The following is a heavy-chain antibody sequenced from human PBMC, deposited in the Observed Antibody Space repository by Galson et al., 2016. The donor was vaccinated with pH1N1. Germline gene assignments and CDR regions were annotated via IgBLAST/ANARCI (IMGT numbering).Heavy chain of an antibody. D-gene: IGHD3-22*01. J-gene: IGHJ6*02. CDR1: GFTFSSYS. V-gene: IGHV3-48*01. CDR2: ISSSSSTI. CDR3: ARVSYDSSGYYYHYYYGMDV. Sequence: SLRLSCAASGFTFSSYSMNWVRQAPGKGPEWVSYISSSSSTIYYADSVKGRFTISRDNAKNSLYLQMNSLRAEDTAVYYCARVSYDSSGYYYHYYYGMDVWGQGTTVTVSS.